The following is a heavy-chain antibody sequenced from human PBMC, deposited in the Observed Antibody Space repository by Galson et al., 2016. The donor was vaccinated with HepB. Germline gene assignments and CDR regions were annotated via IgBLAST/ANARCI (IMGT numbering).Heavy chain of an antibody. CDR3: TPMTMSQGVIFDY. V-gene: IGHV3-21*01. CDR1: GFTFSSYS. CDR2: ISASSHYI. D-gene: IGHD3-10*01. J-gene: IGHJ4*02. Sequence: SLRLSCAASGFTFSSYSMNWVRQAPGKGLEWVSSISASSHYIFYADSVKGRFTISRDDAKNSLYLQMNSLRVEETAVYYCTPMTMSQGVIFDYWGQGTPVTVSS.